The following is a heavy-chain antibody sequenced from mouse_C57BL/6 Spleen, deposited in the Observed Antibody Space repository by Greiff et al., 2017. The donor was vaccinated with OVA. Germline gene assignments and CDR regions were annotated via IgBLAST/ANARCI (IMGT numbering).Heavy chain of an antibody. J-gene: IGHJ3*01. Sequence: EVQRQQSGPELVKPGASVKISCKASGYTFTDYYMNWVKQSHGKSLEWIGDINPNNGGTSYNQKFKGKATLTVDKSSSTAYMELRSLTSEDSAVYYCARNYGSSYWFAYWGQGTLVTVSA. V-gene: IGHV1-26*01. D-gene: IGHD1-1*01. CDR3: ARNYGSSYWFAY. CDR1: GYTFTDYY. CDR2: INPNNGGT.